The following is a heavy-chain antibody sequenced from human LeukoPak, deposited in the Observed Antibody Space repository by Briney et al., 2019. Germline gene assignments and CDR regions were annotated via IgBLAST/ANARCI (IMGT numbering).Heavy chain of an antibody. CDR3: ARVKGAIAARFLPGYYYMDV. V-gene: IGHV3-11*01. J-gene: IGHJ6*03. Sequence: GGSLRLSCAASGFTFSDYYMSRIRQAPGKGLEWVSYISSSGSTIYYADSVKGRFTISRDNAKNSLYLQMNSLRAEDTAVYYCARVKGAIAARFLPGYYYMDVWGKGTTVTVSS. D-gene: IGHD6-6*01. CDR1: GFTFSDYY. CDR2: ISSSGSTI.